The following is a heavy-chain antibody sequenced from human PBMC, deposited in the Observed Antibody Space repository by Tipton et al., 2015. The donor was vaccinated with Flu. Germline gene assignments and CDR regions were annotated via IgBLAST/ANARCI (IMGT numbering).Heavy chain of an antibody. CDR2: ISYEGYNK. V-gene: IGHV3-30*18. J-gene: IGHJ4*02. Sequence: SLRLSCAVSGFTFSNHGMHWVRQAPGKGLEWVAVISYEGYNKNYADSVKGRFTISRDNSKNTVHLQMNSLRAEDTAVYYCAKDLEGGGAAPTDWGLGTLVTVSS. CDR3: AKDLEGGGAAPTD. CDR1: GFTFSNHG. D-gene: IGHD3-16*01.